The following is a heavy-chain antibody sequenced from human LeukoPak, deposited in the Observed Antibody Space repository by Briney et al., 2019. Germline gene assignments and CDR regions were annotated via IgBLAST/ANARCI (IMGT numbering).Heavy chain of an antibody. J-gene: IGHJ6*03. CDR1: GGTFRTHA. V-gene: IGHV1-69*05. Sequence: ASVKLSCKASGGTFRTHAISWVRQAPAQGLELMGGIIPIFGTPTYAQRFQGRVTITTDDSTSTAYMELGSLRSDDTAVYYCASANSGSPAFSYMDVWGKGTTVTVSS. CDR2: IIPIFGTP. D-gene: IGHD3-10*01. CDR3: ASANSGSPAFSYMDV.